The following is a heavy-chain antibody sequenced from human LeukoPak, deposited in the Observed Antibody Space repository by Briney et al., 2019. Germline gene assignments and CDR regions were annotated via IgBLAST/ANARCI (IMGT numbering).Heavy chain of an antibody. V-gene: IGHV3-9*01. Sequence: GMSLRLSGAASGVTFDDYAMHWVRQAPGKGLEWVSGISWNSGSIGYADSLKGRFTISRDNAKNSLYVQMNSRRVEETAVYYCAPPSVWGQGTLVTVSS. CDR1: GVTFDDYA. CDR2: ISWNSGSI. CDR3: APPSV. J-gene: IGHJ1*01.